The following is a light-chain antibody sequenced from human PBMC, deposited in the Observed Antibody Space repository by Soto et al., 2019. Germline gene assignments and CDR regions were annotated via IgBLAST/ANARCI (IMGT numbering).Light chain of an antibody. CDR2: KAS. CDR3: QQSNSYSWT. CDR1: QTISSW. V-gene: IGKV1-5*03. Sequence: DIQMAQSPSTLCGSVGDRVTITCRASQTISSWLAWYQQKPGKAPKLLIYKASTLESGVPSRFSGSRSGTEITPTISSLQPDDFATYYCQQSNSYSWTFGQGTKVDI. J-gene: IGKJ1*01.